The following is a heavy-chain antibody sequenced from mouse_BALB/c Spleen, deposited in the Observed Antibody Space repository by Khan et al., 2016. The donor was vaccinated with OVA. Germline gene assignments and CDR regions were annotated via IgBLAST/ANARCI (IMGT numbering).Heavy chain of an antibody. D-gene: IGHD2-12*01. CDR2: VDPFSGGT. CDR3: TRHCYVAWFTY. V-gene: IGHV1-34*01. J-gene: IGHJ3*01. CDR1: GYSFTSYY. Sequence: EVQLQQSGPELMKPGASVKISCKASGYSFTSYYLHWVMQSHGESLEWIGYVDPFSGGTTYNQKFKGKATLTVDKSSSPAYMHLRNLTYEDSAVFYCTRHCYVAWFTYWGQGTLVTVSA.